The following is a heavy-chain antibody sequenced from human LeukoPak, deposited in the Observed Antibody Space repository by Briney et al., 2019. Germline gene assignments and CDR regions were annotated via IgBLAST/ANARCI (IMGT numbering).Heavy chain of an antibody. CDR3: ARDPVDCTNGVCYNYFDY. D-gene: IGHD2-8*01. V-gene: IGHV1-3*01. Sequence: ASVKVSCKASGYTFPTYAMHWVRQAPGQRLEWMGWINAGNGNTKYSQKFRGRVTITRDTSASTAYMELSSLRSEDTAVYYCARDPVDCTNGVCYNYFDYWGQGTLVTVSS. CDR1: GYTFPTYA. CDR2: INAGNGNT. J-gene: IGHJ4*02.